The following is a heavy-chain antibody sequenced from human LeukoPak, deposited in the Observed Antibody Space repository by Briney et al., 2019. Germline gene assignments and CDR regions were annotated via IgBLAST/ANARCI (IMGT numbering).Heavy chain of an antibody. D-gene: IGHD6-6*01. Sequence: PGGSLRLSWAASGFTVSSNYMSWVRQAPGKGLEWVSVIYSGGSTYYADSVKGRFTISRDNSKNTLYPQMNSLRAEDTAVYYCARDSSSSSNYYYYYGMDVWGQGTTVTVSS. CDR3: ARDSSSSSNYYYYYGMDV. CDR1: GFTVSSNY. J-gene: IGHJ6*02. CDR2: IYSGGST. V-gene: IGHV3-53*01.